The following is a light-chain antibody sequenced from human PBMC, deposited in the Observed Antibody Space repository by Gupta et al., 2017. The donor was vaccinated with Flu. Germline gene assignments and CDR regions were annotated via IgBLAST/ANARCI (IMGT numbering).Light chain of an antibody. V-gene: IGKV1-39*01. Sequence: DIQMTQSPSSLSASVGDRVTITCRASQSIRSYLNWYQQKPGKAPNLLIYAASSLQSGVPSRFSGSGSGTDFTLTISSLQPEDFATYYCQQSYSTPLWFGPGTKVDIK. J-gene: IGKJ3*01. CDR1: QSIRSY. CDR3: QQSYSTPLW. CDR2: AAS.